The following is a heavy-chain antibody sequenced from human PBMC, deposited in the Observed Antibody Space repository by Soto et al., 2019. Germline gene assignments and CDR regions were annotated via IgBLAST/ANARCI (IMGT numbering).Heavy chain of an antibody. CDR3: AHRHDLGGFDI. CDR1: GFSLNTRAVG. CDR2: INWNDDE. Sequence: QITLKESGPTLVKPTQTLTLTCTFSGFSLNTRAVGVGWIRQAPGKALEWLALINWNDDERYSPSQKDRLTITKDTSKNHVVLTMTNIGPVDTATYYCAHRHDLGGFDIWGQGTAVTVSS. J-gene: IGHJ3*02. D-gene: IGHD2-15*01. V-gene: IGHV2-5*01.